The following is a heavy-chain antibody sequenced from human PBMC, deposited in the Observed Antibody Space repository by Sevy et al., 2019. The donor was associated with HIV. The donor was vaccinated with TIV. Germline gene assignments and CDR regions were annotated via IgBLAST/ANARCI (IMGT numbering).Heavy chain of an antibody. CDR3: ARGKSGYGYALNY. J-gene: IGHJ4*02. CDR1: GFTVNSNY. Sequence: GGSLRLSCAASGFTVNSNYMTWVRQAPGKGLEGVSVIHSDDTTDHADSVKDRLPISRDNFKNTLYLHMSSLRAEDTAVYYCARGKSGYGYALNYWGQGTLVTVSS. D-gene: IGHD5-18*01. V-gene: IGHV3-66*01. CDR2: IHSDDTT.